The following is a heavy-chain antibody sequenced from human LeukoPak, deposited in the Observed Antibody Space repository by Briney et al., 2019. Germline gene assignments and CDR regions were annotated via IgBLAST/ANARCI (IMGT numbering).Heavy chain of an antibody. D-gene: IGHD6-19*01. CDR2: INPNGGST. Sequence: ASVKVSCKASGYSFRDYYMQWVRQAPGQGPEWMGIINPNGGSTSYAQKFQGRVTMTRDMSTSTVYMELSSLSSEDTAVYYCARRGRAVAGYFDCWGQGTLVTVSS. CDR1: GYSFRDYY. V-gene: IGHV1-46*01. CDR3: ARRGRAVAGYFDC. J-gene: IGHJ5*01.